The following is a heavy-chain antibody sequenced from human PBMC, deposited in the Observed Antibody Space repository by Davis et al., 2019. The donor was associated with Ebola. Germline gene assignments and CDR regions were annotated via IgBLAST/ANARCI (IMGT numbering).Heavy chain of an antibody. V-gene: IGHV1-46*01. CDR3: ARDLAAAGYGMDV. CDR1: GYTFTSYA. Sequence: AASVKVSCKASGYTFTSYAMHWVRQAPGQGLEWMGIINPSGGSTGYAQKFQGRVTMTTDTSTSTAYMELRSLRSDDTAVYYCARDLAAAGYGMDVWGQGTTVTVSS. D-gene: IGHD6-13*01. J-gene: IGHJ6*02. CDR2: INPSGGST.